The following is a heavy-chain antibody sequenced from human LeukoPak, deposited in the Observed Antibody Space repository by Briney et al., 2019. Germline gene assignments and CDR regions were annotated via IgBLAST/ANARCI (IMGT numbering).Heavy chain of an antibody. J-gene: IGHJ4*02. CDR2: IYYSGST. CDR3: ARQPYSSGWYSYYFDY. Sequence: PSETLSLTCTVSGGSISSGGYYWSWIRQHPGQGLEWIGYIYYSGSTYYNPSLKSRVTISVDTSKNQFSLKLSSVTAADTAVYYCARQPYSSGWYSYYFDYWGQGTLVTVSS. D-gene: IGHD6-19*01. CDR1: GGSISSGGYY. V-gene: IGHV4-31*03.